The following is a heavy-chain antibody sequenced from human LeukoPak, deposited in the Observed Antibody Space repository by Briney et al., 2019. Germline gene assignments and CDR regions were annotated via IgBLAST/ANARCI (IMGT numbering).Heavy chain of an antibody. Sequence: SETLSLTCAVYGGSFSGYYWSWIRQPPGKGLEWIGEINHSGSTNYNPSLKSRVTISVDTSKNQFSLKLSSVTAADTAVYYCVEDYYGSGSYYWGQGTLVTVSS. J-gene: IGHJ4*02. D-gene: IGHD3-10*01. CDR2: INHSGST. CDR1: GGSFSGYY. CDR3: VEDYYGSGSYY. V-gene: IGHV4-34*01.